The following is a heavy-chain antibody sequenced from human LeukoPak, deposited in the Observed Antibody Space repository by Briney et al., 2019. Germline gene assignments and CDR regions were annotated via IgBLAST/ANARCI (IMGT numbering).Heavy chain of an antibody. Sequence: GASVKVSCKASGYTFTSYAMNWVRQAPGQGLEWMGWINTNTGNPTYAQGFTGRFVFSLDTSVITAYLQISSLKAEDTAVYYCARGGLYYYGSGSHFDPWGQGTLVTVSS. D-gene: IGHD3-10*01. CDR3: ARGGLYYYGSGSHFDP. CDR1: GYTFTSYA. CDR2: INTNTGNP. J-gene: IGHJ5*02. V-gene: IGHV7-4-1*02.